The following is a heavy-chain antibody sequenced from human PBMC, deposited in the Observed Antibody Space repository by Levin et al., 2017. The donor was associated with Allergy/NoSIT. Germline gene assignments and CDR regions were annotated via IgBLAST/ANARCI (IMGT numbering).Heavy chain of an antibody. V-gene: IGHV3-33*01. J-gene: IGHJ6*03. CDR1: GFTFSSYG. Sequence: LSLTCAASGFTFSSYGMHWVRQAPGKGLEWVAVIWYDGSNKYYADSVKGRFTISRDNSKNTLYLQMNSLRAEDTAVYYCAREGDDYGDYVPGGHYYYYYMDVWGKGTTVTVSS. CDR3: AREGDDYGDYVPGGHYYYYYMDV. D-gene: IGHD4-17*01. CDR2: IWYDGSNK.